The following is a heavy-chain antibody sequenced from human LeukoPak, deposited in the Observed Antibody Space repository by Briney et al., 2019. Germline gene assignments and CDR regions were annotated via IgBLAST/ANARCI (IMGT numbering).Heavy chain of an antibody. CDR1: GFTFSSYS. D-gene: IGHD3-3*01. J-gene: IGHJ5*02. CDR3: ARGDPTYYDFWSGYQYNWFDP. CDR2: ISSSSSTI. V-gene: IGHV3-48*01. Sequence: GGSLRLSCAASGFTFSSYSMNWVRQAPGKGLEWVSYISSSSSTIYYADSVKGRFTISRDNAKNSLYLQMNSLRAEDTAVYYCARGDPTYYDFWSGYQYNWFDPWGQGTLVTVSS.